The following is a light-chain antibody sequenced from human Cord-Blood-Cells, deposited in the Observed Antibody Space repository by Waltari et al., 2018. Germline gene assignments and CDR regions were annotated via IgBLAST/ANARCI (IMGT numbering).Light chain of an antibody. J-gene: IGKJ5*01. CDR2: WAS. V-gene: IGKV4-1*01. CDR1: QSVLYSSNNKNY. CDR3: QQYYSTPIP. Sequence: DIVMTQSPDSLAVSLGERATINCKSSQSVLYSSNNKNYLAWYQQKPGQPPKLLIYWASTRESGVPDRFSGSGSGTDFTLTISRLQAEDVAVYYCQQYYSTPIPFGQGTRLEIK.